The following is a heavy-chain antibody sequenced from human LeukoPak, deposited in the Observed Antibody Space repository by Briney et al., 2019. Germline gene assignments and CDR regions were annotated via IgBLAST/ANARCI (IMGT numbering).Heavy chain of an antibody. Sequence: GESLKFSCKGSGYCFTSYWIGWVRPMPGKGLEWMGIIYPGDSATRYSPSFQGQATISADKSISTAYLQWSSLKASDTAMYYCARPGYSSNHFDYWGQGTLVTVSS. CDR3: ARPGYSSNHFDY. CDR2: IYPGDSAT. V-gene: IGHV5-51*01. CDR1: GYCFTSYW. D-gene: IGHD6-13*01. J-gene: IGHJ4*02.